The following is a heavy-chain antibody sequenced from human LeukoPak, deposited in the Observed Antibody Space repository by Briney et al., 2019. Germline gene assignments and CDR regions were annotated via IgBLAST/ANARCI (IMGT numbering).Heavy chain of an antibody. Sequence: GGSLRLSCAASGFTFSSYSMNWVRQAPGKGLEWVSSISSSSSYIYYADSVKGRFTISRDNAKNSLYLQMNSLRAEDTAVYYCARKRWWEPGNFQHWGQGTLVTVSS. V-gene: IGHV3-21*01. CDR1: GFTFSSYS. CDR2: ISSSSSYI. CDR3: ARKRWWEPGNFQH. J-gene: IGHJ1*01. D-gene: IGHD1-26*01.